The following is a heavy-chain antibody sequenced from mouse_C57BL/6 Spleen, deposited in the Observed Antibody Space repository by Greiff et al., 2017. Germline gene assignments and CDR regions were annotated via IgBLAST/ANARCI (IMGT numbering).Heavy chain of an antibody. Sequence: QVQLQQPGAELVKPGASVKVSCKASGYTFTSYWMHWVKQRPGQGLEWIGRIHPSDSDTNYNQKFKGKATLTVDKSSSTAYMRLSSLTSEDSAVYYCAGEATVVAQRAMDYWGQGTSVTVSS. J-gene: IGHJ4*01. V-gene: IGHV1-74*01. CDR2: IHPSDSDT. CDR3: AGEATVVAQRAMDY. D-gene: IGHD1-1*01. CDR1: GYTFTSYW.